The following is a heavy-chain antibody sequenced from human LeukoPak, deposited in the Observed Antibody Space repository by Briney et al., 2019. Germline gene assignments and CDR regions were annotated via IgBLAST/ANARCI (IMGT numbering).Heavy chain of an antibody. V-gene: IGHV1-8*01. CDR1: GYTFTSYD. D-gene: IGHD3-10*01. Sequence: ASVKVSCKASGYTFTSYDIHWVRQATGQGLEWMGWMNPNSGNTGYAQKFQGRVTMTRNTSISTAYMELSSLRSEDTAVYYCARTAILWFGELLYGETYYYYGMDVWGQGTTVTVSS. CDR3: ARTAILWFGELLYGETYYYYGMDV. CDR2: MNPNSGNT. J-gene: IGHJ6*02.